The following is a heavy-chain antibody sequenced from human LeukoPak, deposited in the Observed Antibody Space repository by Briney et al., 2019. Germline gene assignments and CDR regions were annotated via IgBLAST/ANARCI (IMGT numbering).Heavy chain of an antibody. V-gene: IGHV4-39*01. Sequence: GSLRLSCAASGLTFSSYAMTWIRQPPGKGLEWIGSIYYSGSTYYNPSLKSRVTISVDTSKNQFSLKLSSVTAADTAVYYCASYCSSTSCLRRAFDIWGQGTMVTVSS. CDR1: GLTFSSYA. D-gene: IGHD2-2*01. J-gene: IGHJ3*02. CDR2: IYYSGST. CDR3: ASYCSSTSCLRRAFDI.